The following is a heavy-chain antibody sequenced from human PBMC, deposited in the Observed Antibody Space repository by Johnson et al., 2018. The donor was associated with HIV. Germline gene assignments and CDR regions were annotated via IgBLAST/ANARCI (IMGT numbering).Heavy chain of an antibody. D-gene: IGHD6-6*01. V-gene: IGHV3-23*04. CDR2: ISGSGDNT. CDR1: GFTFSSYG. J-gene: IGHJ3*02. CDR3: AKPLQLEEGAFDI. Sequence: VQLVESGGGLVQPGGSLRLSCAASGFTFSSYGMSWVRQAPGKGLEWVSAISGSGDNTYYADSVKGRFTISRDRSQNTVDLQMNSLRAEDTAVYYCAKPLQLEEGAFDIWGQGTMVTVSS.